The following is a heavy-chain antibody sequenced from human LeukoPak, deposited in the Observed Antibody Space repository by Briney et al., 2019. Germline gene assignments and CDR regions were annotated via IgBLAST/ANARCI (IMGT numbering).Heavy chain of an antibody. CDR3: ARDLVTVTKGFDI. J-gene: IGHJ3*02. Sequence: SETLSLTCTVSGGPITSHYWTWIRQPPGKGLEWIGYISYIGSTSYNPSLKSRVTISIDTSKNQFSLKLSSVTAADTAVYYCARDLVTVTKGFDIWGQGTMVSVPS. CDR1: GGPITSHY. D-gene: IGHD4-17*01. CDR2: ISYIGST. V-gene: IGHV4-59*11.